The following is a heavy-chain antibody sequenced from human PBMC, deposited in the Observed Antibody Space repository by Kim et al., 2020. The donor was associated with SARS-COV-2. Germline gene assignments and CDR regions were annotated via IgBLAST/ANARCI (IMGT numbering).Heavy chain of an antibody. CDR3: ARGDDYGGAYYYGMDV. J-gene: IGHJ6*02. V-gene: IGHV3-74*01. D-gene: IGHD4-17*01. Sequence: SVKSRFTIARDIAKKRLYLQLNSLRVEDTAVYYCARGDDYGGAYYYGMDVWGQGTTVTVSS.